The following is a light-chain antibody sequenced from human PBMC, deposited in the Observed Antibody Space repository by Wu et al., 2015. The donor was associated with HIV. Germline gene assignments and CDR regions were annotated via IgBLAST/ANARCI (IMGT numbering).Light chain of an antibody. V-gene: IGKV3-15*01. Sequence: EIVVTQSPTTLSVSPGERATLSCRASQSVSSNLAWYQQKPGQAPRLLIYGASTRATGIPARFSGSGSGTEFTLTISSLQSEDFAVYFCQQLHNYPPFTFGGGTRVEI. J-gene: IGKJ4*01. CDR1: QSVSSN. CDR3: QQLHNYPPFT. CDR2: GAS.